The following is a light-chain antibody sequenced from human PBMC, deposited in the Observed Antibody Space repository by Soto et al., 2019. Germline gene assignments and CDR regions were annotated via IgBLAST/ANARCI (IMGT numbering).Light chain of an antibody. CDR3: QQYGSSSIT. CDR2: AAS. V-gene: IGKV3-20*01. CDR1: QSVSSSY. J-gene: IGKJ5*01. Sequence: EIVLTQSPGTLSLSPGEGATLSCRASQSVSSSYLAWYQQKPGQAPRLLIYAASIRATDIPDRFSGSGSGTDFTLTISRLEPEDFAVFYCQQYGSSSITFGHGTRLEIK.